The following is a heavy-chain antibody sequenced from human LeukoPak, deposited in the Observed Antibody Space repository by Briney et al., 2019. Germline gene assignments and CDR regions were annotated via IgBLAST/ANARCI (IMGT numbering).Heavy chain of an antibody. CDR1: GFTFSSYA. CDR3: AKAKQWLVQLSPLDY. Sequence: RGSLRLSCAASGFTFSSYAMSWVRQAPGKGLEWVSAISGSGGSTYYADSVKGRFTISRDNSKNTLYLQMNSLRAEDTAVYYCAKAKQWLVQLSPLDYWGQGTLVTVSS. J-gene: IGHJ4*02. CDR2: ISGSGGST. V-gene: IGHV3-23*01. D-gene: IGHD6-19*01.